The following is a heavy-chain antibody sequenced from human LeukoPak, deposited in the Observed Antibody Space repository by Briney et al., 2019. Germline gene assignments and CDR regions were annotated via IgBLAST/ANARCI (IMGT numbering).Heavy chain of an antibody. D-gene: IGHD5-18*01. Sequence: SVKVSCKASGGTFSSYAISWVRQAPGQGLEWMGRIIPIFGTANYAQKFQGRVTITTDESTSTAYMELSSLRSEDTAVYYCASGGYSYGPHYFDYWGQGTLVTVSS. CDR3: ASGGYSYGPHYFDY. J-gene: IGHJ4*02. CDR1: GGTFSSYA. CDR2: IIPIFGTA. V-gene: IGHV1-69*05.